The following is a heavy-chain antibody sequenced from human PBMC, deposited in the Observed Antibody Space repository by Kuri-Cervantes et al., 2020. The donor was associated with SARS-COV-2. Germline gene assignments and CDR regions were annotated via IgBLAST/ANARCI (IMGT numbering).Heavy chain of an antibody. CDR3: AKDLLGGLHPFDY. J-gene: IGHJ4*02. CDR1: GFTFSNAW. D-gene: IGHD4-11*01. Sequence: GESLKISCAASGFTFSNAWMSWVRQAPGKGLEWVAFIRYDGSNKYYADSVKGRFTISRDNSKNTLYLQMNSLRAEDTAVYYCAKDLLGGLHPFDYWGQGTLVTVSS. V-gene: IGHV3-30*02. CDR2: IRYDGSNK.